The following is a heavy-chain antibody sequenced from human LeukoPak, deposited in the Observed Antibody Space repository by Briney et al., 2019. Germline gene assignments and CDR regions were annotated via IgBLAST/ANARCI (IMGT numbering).Heavy chain of an antibody. V-gene: IGHV4-59*10. CDR2: IYTSGST. Sequence: SETLSLTCAVYGGSFSGYYWSWIRQPAGKGLEWIGRIYTSGSTNYNPSLKSRVTISVDTSKNQFSLKLSSVTAADTAVYYCARRSSIFGVVIWGQGTLVTVSS. D-gene: IGHD3-3*01. J-gene: IGHJ4*02. CDR1: GGSFSGYY. CDR3: ARRSSIFGVVI.